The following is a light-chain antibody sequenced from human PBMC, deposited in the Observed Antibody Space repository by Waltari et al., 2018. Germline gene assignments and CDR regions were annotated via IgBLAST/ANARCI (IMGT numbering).Light chain of an antibody. V-gene: IGLV2-14*01. Sequence: QSALTQPASVSGSPGQSITISCTGTSRDVGGYNYVSWYQQPPGKAPKHMIYDVSKRPSGVSNRLSGSKSGNTASLTISGLQAEDEADYYCSSYTSSSTWVFGGGTKLTVL. J-gene: IGLJ3*02. CDR1: SRDVGGYNY. CDR3: SSYTSSSTWV. CDR2: DVS.